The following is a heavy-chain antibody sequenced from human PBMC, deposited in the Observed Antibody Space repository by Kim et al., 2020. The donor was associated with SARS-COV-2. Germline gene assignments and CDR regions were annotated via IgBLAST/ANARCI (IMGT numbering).Heavy chain of an antibody. CDR3: VRGTGD. V-gene: IGHV3-64*03. Sequence: SDGGTTYYADSLKDRFTISRDNSKNTMYLQMSSLRLEDTAVYYCVRGTGDWGQGTLVTVSP. CDR2: SDGGTT. J-gene: IGHJ4*02. D-gene: IGHD3-16*01.